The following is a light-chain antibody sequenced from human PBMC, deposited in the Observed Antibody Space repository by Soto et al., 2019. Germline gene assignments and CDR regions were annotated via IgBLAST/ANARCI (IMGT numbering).Light chain of an antibody. V-gene: IGKV1-39*01. CDR1: QNINNY. CDR3: QQSYSTPPFT. J-gene: IGKJ3*01. Sequence: DIQMTQSPSSLSASVGDRISITCRTSQNINNYLNWYQQKPGKAPKLLIYGASKLQSGVPSRFSGSGSRTDFTLTISSLQPEDFSTYYWQQSYSTPPFTFGPGTKVDVK. CDR2: GAS.